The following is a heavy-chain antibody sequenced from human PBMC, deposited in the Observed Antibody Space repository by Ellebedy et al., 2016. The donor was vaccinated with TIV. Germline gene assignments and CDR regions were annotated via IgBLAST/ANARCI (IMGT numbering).Heavy chain of an antibody. Sequence: SVKVSCXASGGTFSSYAISWVRQAPGQGLEWMGGIIPIFGTANYAQKFQGRVTITADESTSTAYMELSSLRSEDTAVYYCARTGPTGQGCGGDCSAFDYWGQGTLVTVSS. V-gene: IGHV1-69*13. CDR2: IIPIFGTA. J-gene: IGHJ4*02. D-gene: IGHD2-21*02. CDR3: ARTGPTGQGCGGDCSAFDY. CDR1: GGTFSSYA.